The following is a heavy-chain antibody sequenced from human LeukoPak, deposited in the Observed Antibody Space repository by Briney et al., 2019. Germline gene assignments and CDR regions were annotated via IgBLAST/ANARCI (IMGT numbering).Heavy chain of an antibody. D-gene: IGHD2-21*02. V-gene: IGHV4-59*01. CDR3: ARLACGGDCFLGDYYFDY. CDR2: IYYSGST. CDR1: GGSISSYY. Sequence: SETQSLTCTVDGGSISSYYWTWIRQPPGKGLEWIGYIYYSGSTNSNPSHKSRVNISVHTSKNQFSLKLSSVTAADTAVYYCARLACGGDCFLGDYYFDYWGQGTLVTGSS. J-gene: IGHJ4*02.